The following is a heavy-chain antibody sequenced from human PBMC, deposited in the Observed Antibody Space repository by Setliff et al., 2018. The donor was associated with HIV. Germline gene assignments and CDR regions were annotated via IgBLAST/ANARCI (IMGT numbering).Heavy chain of an antibody. CDR3: ARRGRLGSTSRDY. Sequence: PGGSLRLSCAASGFTFSSYGMHWVRQAPGKGLEWVAVISYDGSNKYYADSVKGRFTISRDNSKNTLYLQMNNLGVEDTAVYYCARRGRLGSTSRDYWGEGTLVTVSS. V-gene: IGHV3-30*03. J-gene: IGHJ4*02. D-gene: IGHD7-27*01. CDR2: ISYDGSNK. CDR1: GFTFSSYG.